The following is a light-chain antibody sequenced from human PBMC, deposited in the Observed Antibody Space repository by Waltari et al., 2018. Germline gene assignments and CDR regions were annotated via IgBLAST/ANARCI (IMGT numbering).Light chain of an antibody. J-gene: IGKJ3*01. CDR3: QQYNNWPFT. V-gene: IGKV3-15*01. Sequence: EIVMTQSPATLSVSPGERATLSCRASQSVSSNLAWYQQKPGQPPRLLIYGASTRATGIPARFSGSGSGTEFTLTISSLQSEDFAVYYCQQYNNWPFTFGPGTKVEIK. CDR2: GAS. CDR1: QSVSSN.